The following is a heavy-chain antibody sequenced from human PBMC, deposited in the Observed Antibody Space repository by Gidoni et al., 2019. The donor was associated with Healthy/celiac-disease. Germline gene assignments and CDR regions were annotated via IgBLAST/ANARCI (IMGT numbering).Heavy chain of an antibody. V-gene: IGHV3-11*01. Sequence: QVQLVESGGGLGKPGGSLRLSCAASGFTFSDYYMSWIRQAPGKGLEWVSYISSRGSTIAYADAVKGRFTISRDNAKNSLYLQMNSLRAEDTAVYYCATHTDGDYYGMDVWGQGTTVTVSS. CDR2: ISSRGSTI. CDR1: GFTFSDYY. D-gene: IGHD4-17*01. J-gene: IGHJ6*02. CDR3: ATHTDGDYYGMDV.